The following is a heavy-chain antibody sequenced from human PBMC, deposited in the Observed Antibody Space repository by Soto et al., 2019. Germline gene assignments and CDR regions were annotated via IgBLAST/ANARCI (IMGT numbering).Heavy chain of an antibody. CDR2: VNAYNGNT. CDR1: GYTFTSYG. D-gene: IGHD6-19*01. V-gene: IGHV1-18*01. Sequence: QVQLLQSGADVKKPGASVKVSCKASGYTFTSYGISWVRQAPGQGLEWMGWVNAYNGNTNYAQKFQGRVTMTTDTSTSTAYMEMRRLRSDETAVYYCAREAVSGRPGFDYWGQGTLVTFSS. J-gene: IGHJ4*02. CDR3: AREAVSGRPGFDY.